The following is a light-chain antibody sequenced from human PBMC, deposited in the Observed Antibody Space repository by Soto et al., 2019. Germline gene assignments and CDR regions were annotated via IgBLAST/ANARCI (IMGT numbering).Light chain of an antibody. CDR3: QQRSNWPSIT. J-gene: IGKJ5*01. CDR2: DAS. V-gene: IGKV3-11*01. CDR1: QSVSNY. Sequence: EFVLTQSPATLSLSPGERATLSCRTSQSVSNYLDWYQQKPGQAPRPLIYDASNRAPGIPVRFSGSGFGTDFTLTISSLEAEDSAVYYCQQRSNWPSITFGQGTRLEIK.